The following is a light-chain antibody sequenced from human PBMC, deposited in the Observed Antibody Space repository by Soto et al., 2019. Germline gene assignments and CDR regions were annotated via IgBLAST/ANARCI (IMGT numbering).Light chain of an antibody. CDR3: QQYNEWPPFT. J-gene: IGKJ5*01. CDR2: AAS. V-gene: IGKV3-15*01. CDR1: QSVSYY. Sequence: EIVLAPSPVTLSLSPGERATLSCRXRQSVSYYLAWYQQKPGQAPRLVIYAASTRATGIPDRFSGSVSGTEFTLTISSLQSEDFAVYYCQQYNEWPPFTFGQGTRLEIK.